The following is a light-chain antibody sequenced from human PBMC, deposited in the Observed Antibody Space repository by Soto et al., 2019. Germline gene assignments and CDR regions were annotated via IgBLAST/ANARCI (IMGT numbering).Light chain of an antibody. CDR2: DVS. CDR3: SSYTTSNTYV. J-gene: IGLJ1*01. V-gene: IGLV2-14*03. CDR1: SSDVGGYNY. Sequence: SLLTQPASVSGSPGQSITISCHGTSSDVGGYNYVSWSQQHPGNAPKVMIYDVSSRPSGVSNRFSGSKSRNTASLTISGLQAEDEADYYCSSYTTSNTYVFGTGTKVTVL.